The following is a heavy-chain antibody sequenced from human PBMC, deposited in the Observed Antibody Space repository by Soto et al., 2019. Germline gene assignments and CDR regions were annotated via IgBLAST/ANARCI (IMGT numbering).Heavy chain of an antibody. Sequence: QVQLVESGGGVVQPGRSLRLSCSASGFTFSSYVMHWVRQAPGKGLEWVAAMSSDGSNEDYGDSVKGRFTIFRDNSKNALFLQTNSLRSEDTAVYHCARGPHFTYGVLGLPEYWGQGTLVTVSS. V-gene: IGHV3-30*03. CDR3: ARGPHFTYGVLGLPEY. J-gene: IGHJ4*02. D-gene: IGHD2-8*01. CDR2: MSSDGSNE. CDR1: GFTFSSYV.